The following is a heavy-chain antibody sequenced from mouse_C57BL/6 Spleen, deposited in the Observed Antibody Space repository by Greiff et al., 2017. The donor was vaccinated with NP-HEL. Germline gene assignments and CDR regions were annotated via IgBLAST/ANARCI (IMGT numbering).Heavy chain of an antibody. CDR3: ARLGRWYFDV. J-gene: IGHJ1*03. Sequence: EGKLVESGGGLVKPGGSLKLSCAASGFTFSDYGMHWVRQAPEKGLEWVAYISSGSSTIYYADTVKGRFTISRDNAKNTLFLQMTSLRSEDTAMYYCARLGRWYFDVWGTGTTVTVSS. V-gene: IGHV5-17*01. D-gene: IGHD4-1*01. CDR2: ISSGSSTI. CDR1: GFTFSDYG.